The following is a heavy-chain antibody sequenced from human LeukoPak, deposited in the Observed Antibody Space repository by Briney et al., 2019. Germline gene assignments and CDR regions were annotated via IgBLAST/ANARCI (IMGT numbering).Heavy chain of an antibody. V-gene: IGHV3-23*01. D-gene: IGHD2-21*02. J-gene: IGHJ4*02. Sequence: GGSLRLTCAASGFTFSSYAMSWVRQAPGKGLEWVSAISGSGGSTYYADSVKGRFTISRDNSKNTLYLQMNSLRAEDTAVYYCAKQGPARIPIVVVTAMAHWGQGTLVTVSS. CDR1: GFTFSSYA. CDR2: ISGSGGST. CDR3: AKQGPARIPIVVVTAMAH.